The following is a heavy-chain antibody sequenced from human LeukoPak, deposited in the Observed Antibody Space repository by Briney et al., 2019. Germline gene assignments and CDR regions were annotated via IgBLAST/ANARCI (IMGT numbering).Heavy chain of an antibody. CDR1: GGSISSGGYY. CDR3: AREAPTDDAFDI. D-gene: IGHD4-17*01. Sequence: SETLSLTCTVSGGSISSGGYYWSWIRQHPGKGLEWIGYIYYSGSTYYNPSLKSRVTISVDTSKNQFSLKLSSVTAADTAAYYCAREAPTDDAFDIWGQGTMVTVSS. CDR2: IYYSGST. J-gene: IGHJ3*02. V-gene: IGHV4-31*03.